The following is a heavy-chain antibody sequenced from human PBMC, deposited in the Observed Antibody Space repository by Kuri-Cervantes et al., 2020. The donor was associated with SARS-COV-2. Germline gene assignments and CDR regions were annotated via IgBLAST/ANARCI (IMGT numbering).Heavy chain of an antibody. CDR1: GGSFSGYY. CDR2: INHSGST. Sequence: QTLSLTCAVYGGSFSGYYWSWIRQPPGKGLEWIGEINHSGSTNYNPSLKSRVTISVDTSKNQFSLKLSSVTAADTAVYYCARARYCSGGSCYSEVPAYYYYMDVWGKGTTVTVSS. J-gene: IGHJ6*03. D-gene: IGHD2-15*01. CDR3: ARARYCSGGSCYSEVPAYYYYMDV. V-gene: IGHV4-34*01.